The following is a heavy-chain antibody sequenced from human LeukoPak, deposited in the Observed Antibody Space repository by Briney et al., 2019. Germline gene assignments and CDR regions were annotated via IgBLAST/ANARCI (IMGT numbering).Heavy chain of an antibody. J-gene: IGHJ4*02. CDR3: ARGMYYYDSSGLPDY. D-gene: IGHD3-22*01. CDR2: ISYSGST. V-gene: IGHV4-59*01. CDR1: GDSINNYY. Sequence: SETLSLTCTVSGDSINNYYWNWIRQPPGKGLEWIGYISYSGSTNYNPSLKSRVTISVDTSKNQFSLKLSSVTAADTAVYYCARGMYYYDSSGLPDYWGQGTLVTVSS.